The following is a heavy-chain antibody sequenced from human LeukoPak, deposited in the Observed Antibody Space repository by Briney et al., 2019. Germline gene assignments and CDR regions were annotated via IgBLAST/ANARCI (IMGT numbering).Heavy chain of an antibody. CDR1: GFTFSNAW. Sequence: GGSLRLSCAASGFTFSNAWMNWVRQAPGKGLEWVGRIKSETDGGTTDYAAPVKGRFTISRDNSKNTLYLQMNSLRAEDTAVYYCAKGVIAAAAKGYYYGMDVWGQGTTVTVSS. V-gene: IGHV3-15*01. D-gene: IGHD6-13*01. J-gene: IGHJ6*02. CDR3: AKGVIAAAAKGYYYGMDV. CDR2: IKSETDGGTT.